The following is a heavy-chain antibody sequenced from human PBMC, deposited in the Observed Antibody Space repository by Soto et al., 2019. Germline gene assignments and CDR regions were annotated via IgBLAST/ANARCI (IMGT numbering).Heavy chain of an antibody. D-gene: IGHD4-17*01. CDR1: VFSISIGHY. CDR2: THNSGRT. CDR3: ATHFYGAYVVDS. V-gene: IGHV4-38-2*02. Sequence: SETLSLTCTFSVFSISIGHYWGWMRQTPGKGLEWIGSTHNSGRTYYSTSLKSRVTISVDTSKNQVSLRLRSVTAADTALYYCATHFYGAYVVDSWGQGTLVTVSS. J-gene: IGHJ4*02.